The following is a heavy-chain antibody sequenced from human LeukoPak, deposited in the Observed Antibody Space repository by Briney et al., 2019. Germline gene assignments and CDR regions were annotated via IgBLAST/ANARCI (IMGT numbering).Heavy chain of an antibody. V-gene: IGHV3-11*04. D-gene: IGHD3-10*01. CDR1: GFTYSDYY. CDR3: ASDGSGSHPGWFDP. Sequence: PGGSLRLSCAASGFTYSDYYMSWIRQAPGKGLEWVSYISSSGSTIYYADSVKGRFTISRDNAKNSLYLQMNSLRAEDTAVYYCASDGSGSHPGWFDPWGQGTLVTVSS. CDR2: ISSSGSTI. J-gene: IGHJ5*02.